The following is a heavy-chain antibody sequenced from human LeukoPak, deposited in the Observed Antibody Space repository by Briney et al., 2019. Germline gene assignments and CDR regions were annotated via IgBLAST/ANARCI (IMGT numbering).Heavy chain of an antibody. Sequence: PGGSLRLSCAASGFTFSTYGMHWVRQAPGKGLEWVAVTSYDGSNQYYADSAEGRFTISRDNSKNTLYLQMSSLRADDTAVYYCAKDASKIVVVITQGTYFDYWGQGTLVTVSS. D-gene: IGHD3-22*01. CDR1: GFTFSTYG. CDR2: TSYDGSNQ. V-gene: IGHV3-30*18. CDR3: AKDASKIVVVITQGTYFDY. J-gene: IGHJ4*02.